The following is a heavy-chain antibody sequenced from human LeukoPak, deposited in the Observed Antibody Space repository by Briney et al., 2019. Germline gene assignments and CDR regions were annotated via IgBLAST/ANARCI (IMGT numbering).Heavy chain of an antibody. CDR3: ARASSQNYYDSSGYYRPIYYYYMDV. Sequence: SETLSLTCTVPGYSISSGYYWGWIRQPPGKGLEWIGSIYHSGSTYYNPSLKSPVTMSVDTSKNQFSLKLSSVTAADTAVYYCARASSQNYYDSSGYYRPIYYYYMDVWGKGTTVTVSS. J-gene: IGHJ6*03. V-gene: IGHV4-38-2*02. CDR2: IYHSGST. D-gene: IGHD3-22*01. CDR1: GYSISSGYY.